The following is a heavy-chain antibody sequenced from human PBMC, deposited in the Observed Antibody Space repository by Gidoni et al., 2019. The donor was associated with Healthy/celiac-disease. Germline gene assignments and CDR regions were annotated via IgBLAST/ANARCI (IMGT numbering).Heavy chain of an antibody. V-gene: IGHV4-34*01. D-gene: IGHD5-12*01. Sequence: QVQLQQWGAGLLKPSETLSLTCAVYGGSFSGYYWSWIRQPPGKGLEWIGEINHSGSTNYNPSLKSRVTISVDTSKNQFSLKLSSVTAADTAVYYCARDWIRLLYGMDVWGQGTTVTVSS. CDR1: GGSFSGYY. CDR3: ARDWIRLLYGMDV. J-gene: IGHJ6*02. CDR2: INHSGST.